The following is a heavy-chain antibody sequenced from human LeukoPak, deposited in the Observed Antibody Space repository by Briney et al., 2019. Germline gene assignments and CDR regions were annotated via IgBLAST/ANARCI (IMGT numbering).Heavy chain of an antibody. V-gene: IGHV4-34*01. D-gene: IGHD3-10*01. J-gene: IGHJ4*02. Sequence: SETLSLTCAVYGGSFSGYYWSWIRQPPGKGLEWTGEISHSGSTNYNPSLKSRVTISVDTSKNQFSLKLSSVTAADTAVYYCARALQSPMVSFDYWGQGTLVTVSS. CDR2: ISHSGST. CDR1: GGSFSGYY. CDR3: ARALQSPMVSFDY.